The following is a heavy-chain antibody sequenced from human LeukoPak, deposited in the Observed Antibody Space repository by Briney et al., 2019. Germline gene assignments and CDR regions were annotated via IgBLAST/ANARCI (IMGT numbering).Heavy chain of an antibody. D-gene: IGHD3-22*01. CDR2: IYSGGST. J-gene: IGHJ3*02. V-gene: IGHV3-53*01. CDR3: VRVGTSVVTNAFDI. CDR1: GFTVSSNY. Sequence: GGSLRLSCAASGFTVSSNYMSWVRQAPGKGLEWVSVIYSGGSTYYADSVKGRFTISRDNSKNTLYLQMNSLRAEDTAVYYCVRVGTSVVTNAFDIWGQGTMVTVSS.